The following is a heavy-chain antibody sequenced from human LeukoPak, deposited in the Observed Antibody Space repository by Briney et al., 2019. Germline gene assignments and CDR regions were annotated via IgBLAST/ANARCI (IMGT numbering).Heavy chain of an antibody. CDR1: GGSISSSSYY. CDR3: ARQPRGYSYGYFFDY. J-gene: IGHJ4*02. Sequence: SETLSLTCTVSGGSISSSSYYWGWIRQPPGKGLEWIGSIYYSGSTYYNPSLKSRVTISVDTSKNQFSLKLSSMTAADTAVYYCARQPRGYSYGYFFDYWGQGTLVTVSS. V-gene: IGHV4-39*01. CDR2: IYYSGST. D-gene: IGHD5-18*01.